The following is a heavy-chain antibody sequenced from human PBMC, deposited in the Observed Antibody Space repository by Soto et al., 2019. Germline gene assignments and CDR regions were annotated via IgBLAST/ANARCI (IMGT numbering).Heavy chain of an antibody. J-gene: IGHJ6*02. CDR3: AGLIAAADHYYYYGMDV. CDR2: IYYSGST. V-gene: IGHV4-39*01. Sequence: PSETLSLTCTFSGGSISSGGYCWGWIRQPPGKGLEWIGSIYYSGSTYYNPSLKSRVTISVDTSKNQFSLKLSSVTAADTAVYYCAGLIAAADHYYYYGMDVWGQGTTVTVSS. CDR1: GGSISSGGYC. D-gene: IGHD6-13*01.